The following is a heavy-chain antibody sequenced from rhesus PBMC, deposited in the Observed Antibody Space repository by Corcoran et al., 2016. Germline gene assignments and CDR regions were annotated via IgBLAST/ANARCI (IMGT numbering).Heavy chain of an antibody. Sequence: QVQLQESGPGLVKPLETLSLTCAVSGGSISSNYWSWIHQAPGKGLEWIGYIYRSGSSTNYNPSLKSRVTLSVDTSKNPLSLKLSSVTAADTAVYYCARQVSSIAAAGPRFDYWGQGVLVTVSS. J-gene: IGHJ4*01. V-gene: IGHV4S11*01. CDR2: IYRSGSST. CDR3: ARQVSSIAAAGPRFDY. D-gene: IGHD6-25*01. CDR1: GGSISSNY.